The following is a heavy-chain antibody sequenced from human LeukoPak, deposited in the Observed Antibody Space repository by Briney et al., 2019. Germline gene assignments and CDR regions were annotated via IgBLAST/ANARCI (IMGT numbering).Heavy chain of an antibody. J-gene: IGHJ4*02. CDR2: ISAYNGNT. CDR3: ARVYLGIAAAGTVDY. V-gene: IGHV1-18*01. CDR1: GYTFTSYG. D-gene: IGHD6-13*01. Sequence: ASVKVSCKASGYTFTSYGISWVRQAPGQGLEWMGWISAYNGNTNYAQKLQGRVTMTTDTSTSTAYMELRSLRSDDTAVYYCARVYLGIAAAGTVDYWGQGTLVTVS.